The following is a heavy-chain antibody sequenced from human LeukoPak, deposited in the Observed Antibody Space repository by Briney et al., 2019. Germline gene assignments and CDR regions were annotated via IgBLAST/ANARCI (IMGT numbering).Heavy chain of an antibody. D-gene: IGHD3-10*01. Sequence: KPSQTLSLTCTVSGGSISSGDYYWSWIRQPPGKGLEWIGYTYYSGSTYYNPSLKSRVTISVDTSKNQFSLKLSSVTAADTAVYYCAMVRGVMPQPFDYWGQGTLVTVSS. CDR2: TYYSGST. V-gene: IGHV4-30-4*01. CDR1: GGSISSGDYY. CDR3: AMVRGVMPQPFDY. J-gene: IGHJ4*02.